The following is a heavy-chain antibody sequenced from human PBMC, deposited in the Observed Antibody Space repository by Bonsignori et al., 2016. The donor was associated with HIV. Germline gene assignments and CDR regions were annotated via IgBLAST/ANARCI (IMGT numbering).Heavy chain of an antibody. CDR2: ISTASSYI. V-gene: IGHV3-21*02. D-gene: IGHD1-26*01. CDR1: IHLQDLQ. J-gene: IGHJ6*03. Sequence: EVQLVESGGGLVKPGGSRQTLLYSLWIHLQDLQYELGPAAPGKGLEWVSSISTASSYISYADSVKGRFTISRDNAKNSLYLQMNSLRAEDTAVYFCARRERHFYFMDFWG. CDR3: ARRERHFYFMDF.